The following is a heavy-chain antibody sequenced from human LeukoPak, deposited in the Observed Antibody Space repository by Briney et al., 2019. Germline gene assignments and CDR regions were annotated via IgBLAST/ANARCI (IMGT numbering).Heavy chain of an antibody. Sequence: GESLKISCKGSGYSFTTYWIGWVRQMPGKGLEWMGIIYPGDSDTRYSPSFQGQVTISADKSISTAYLQWSSLKASDTAMYYCASIGTSSGYYYPFDYWGQGTLVTVSS. CDR2: IYPGDSDT. V-gene: IGHV5-51*01. J-gene: IGHJ4*02. D-gene: IGHD3-22*01. CDR3: ASIGTSSGYYYPFDY. CDR1: GYSFTTYW.